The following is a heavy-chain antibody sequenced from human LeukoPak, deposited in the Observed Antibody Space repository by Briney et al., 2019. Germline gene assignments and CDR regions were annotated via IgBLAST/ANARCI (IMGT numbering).Heavy chain of an antibody. CDR2: IRYDGSNK. J-gene: IGHJ4*02. Sequence: GGPLRLSCAASGFTFSSYGMHWVRQAPGKGLEWVAFIRYDGSNKYYADSVKGRFTISRDNSKNTLYLQMNSLRAEDTAVYYCAKETGGRQGLDYWGQGTLVTVSS. D-gene: IGHD3-10*01. CDR3: AKETGGRQGLDY. CDR1: GFTFSSYG. V-gene: IGHV3-30*02.